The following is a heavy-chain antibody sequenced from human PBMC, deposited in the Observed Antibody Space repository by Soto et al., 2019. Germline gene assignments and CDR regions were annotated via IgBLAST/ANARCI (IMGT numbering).Heavy chain of an antibody. Sequence: QVQLQESGPGLVKPSQTLSLTCTVSGGSISSGDYYWSWIRQPPGKGLEWIGYIYYSGSTYYNPSLRXGXTXSXXTSKNQFSLKLSSVTAADTAVYYCARARGARYFDYWGQGTLVTVSS. V-gene: IGHV4-30-4*01. CDR2: IYYSGST. CDR3: ARARGARYFDY. CDR1: GGSISSGDYY. J-gene: IGHJ4*02. D-gene: IGHD2-15*01.